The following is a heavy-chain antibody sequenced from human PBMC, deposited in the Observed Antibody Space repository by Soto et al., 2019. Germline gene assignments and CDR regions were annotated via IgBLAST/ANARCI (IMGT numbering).Heavy chain of an antibody. D-gene: IGHD2-21*01. CDR3: AREPRDRDAFSH. CDR1: GGNFNNYA. Sequence: QVQLVQSGAEVKKPGSSVKVSCKASGGNFNNYAISWVRQAPAQGLQWMGGIIPIIDTTHYAQKLQGRVTISADRGRTTVYMELTGLTSADSATYFCAREPRDRDAFSHWGQGTVVTVSS. J-gene: IGHJ3*01. V-gene: IGHV1-69*06. CDR2: IIPIIDTT.